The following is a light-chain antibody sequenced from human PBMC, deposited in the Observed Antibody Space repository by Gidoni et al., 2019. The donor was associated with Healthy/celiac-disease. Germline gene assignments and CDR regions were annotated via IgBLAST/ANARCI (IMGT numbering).Light chain of an antibody. J-gene: IGKJ4*01. CDR3: QQANSFPLT. Sequence: DIQMTQSPSSVSASVGDRVTITCRASQGISSWLDWYQQKPGKAPKLRIYAASSLQSGVPSRFSGSGSGTDFTLTISSLQPEDFATYYCQQANSFPLTFGGGTKVEIK. CDR1: QGISSW. CDR2: AAS. V-gene: IGKV1-12*01.